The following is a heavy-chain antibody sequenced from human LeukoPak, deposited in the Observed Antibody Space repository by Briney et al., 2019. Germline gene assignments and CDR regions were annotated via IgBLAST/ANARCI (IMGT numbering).Heavy chain of an antibody. Sequence: PGGSLRLSCAASGFTFSSYWMHWVRQAPGKGLVWVSRSNSDGSSTNYADSVKGRFTISGDNAKNTLYLQMNSLRAEDTAVYYCARGGDYPFDYWGQGTLVTVSS. CDR2: SNSDGSST. D-gene: IGHD4-17*01. CDR1: GFTFSSYW. J-gene: IGHJ4*02. CDR3: ARGGDYPFDY. V-gene: IGHV3-74*01.